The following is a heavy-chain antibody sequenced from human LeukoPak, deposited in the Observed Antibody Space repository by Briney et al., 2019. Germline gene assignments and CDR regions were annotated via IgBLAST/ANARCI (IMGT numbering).Heavy chain of an antibody. D-gene: IGHD3-10*01. Sequence: SETLSLTCTVSGGSISSYYWSWIRQPPGKGLEWIGYIYYSGSTNYNPSLKSRVTVSVDTSKNQFSLKLSSVTAADTAVYYCARLYGSGRYRYYYYYMDVWGKGTTVTISS. J-gene: IGHJ6*03. CDR2: IYYSGST. CDR1: GGSISSYY. CDR3: ARLYGSGRYRYYYYYMDV. V-gene: IGHV4-59*01.